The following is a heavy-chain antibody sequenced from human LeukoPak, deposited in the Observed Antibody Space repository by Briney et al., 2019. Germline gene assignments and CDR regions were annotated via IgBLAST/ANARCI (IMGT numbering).Heavy chain of an antibody. D-gene: IGHD2-2*01. CDR2: IRYDGSNK. V-gene: IGHV3-30*02. Sequence: PGGSLRLSCAASGFTFSSYGMHWVRQAPGKGLEWVAFIRYDGSNKYYADSVKGRFTISRDNSKNTLYLQMNSLRAEDTAAYYCAKDVIVVVPALDYWGQGTLVTVSS. CDR3: AKDVIVVVPALDY. J-gene: IGHJ4*02. CDR1: GFTFSSYG.